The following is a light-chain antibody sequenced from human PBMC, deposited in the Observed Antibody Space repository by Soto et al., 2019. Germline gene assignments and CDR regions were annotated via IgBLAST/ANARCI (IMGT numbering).Light chain of an antibody. CDR1: QTVTTTS. CDR2: GGS. Sequence: ENVLTQFPGTLSLSPGERATLTCRASQTVTTTSLAWYQQKPGQAPRVLIYGGSFRATGVPVRFSGSGAGTYFTLTITKLEPEDFAVYYCQQYSSSPQTFGQGTKVEIK. J-gene: IGKJ1*01. CDR3: QQYSSSPQT. V-gene: IGKV3-20*01.